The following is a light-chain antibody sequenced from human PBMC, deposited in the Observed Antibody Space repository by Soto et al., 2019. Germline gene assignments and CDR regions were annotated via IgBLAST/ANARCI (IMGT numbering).Light chain of an antibody. CDR3: RQYGSSTGT. CDR2: GAS. CDR1: QSVSSNY. V-gene: IGKV3-20*01. Sequence: EIVLTQSPGTLSLSPGERATLSCRASQSVSSNYLAWYQQKPGRAPRLLIYGASSRATGIPDRFSVSGSGTDFTLTISRLGPEDFAVYYCRQYGSSTGTFGQGTKVDIK. J-gene: IGKJ1*01.